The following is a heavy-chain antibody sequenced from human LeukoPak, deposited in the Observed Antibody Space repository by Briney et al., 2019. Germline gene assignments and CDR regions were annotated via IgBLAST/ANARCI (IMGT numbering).Heavy chain of an antibody. D-gene: IGHD3-22*01. J-gene: IGHJ3*02. Sequence: SLRLSCAASGFTFNSFGMHWVRQAPGKGLEWVAVISYDGSNKYFADSVKGRFTISRDNSKNTLYLQMNSLRAEDTAVYYCAKDYDSSGWAAFDIWGQGTMVTVSS. CDR1: GFTFNSFG. V-gene: IGHV3-30*18. CDR2: ISYDGSNK. CDR3: AKDYDSSGWAAFDI.